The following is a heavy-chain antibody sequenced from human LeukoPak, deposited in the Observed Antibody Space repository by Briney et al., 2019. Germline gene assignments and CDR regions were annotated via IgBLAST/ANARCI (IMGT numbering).Heavy chain of an antibody. CDR1: GFTSGHYA. J-gene: IGHJ3*02. Sequence: GVLRLSCTGSGFTSGHYALAWVRQAPGKGLEWLGFIRSQAYGMTIEYAASVKGRFTISRDNSKSIADLQINSLKTEDTAVYYCARGGDFGVPAPLGIDAFDIWGQGTMVTVSS. CDR2: IRSQAYGMTI. CDR3: ARGGDFGVPAPLGIDAFDI. V-gene: IGHV3-49*04. D-gene: IGHD2-2*01.